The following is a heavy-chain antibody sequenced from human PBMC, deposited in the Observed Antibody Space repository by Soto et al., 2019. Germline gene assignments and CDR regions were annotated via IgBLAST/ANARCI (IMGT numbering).Heavy chain of an antibody. V-gene: IGHV3-53*02. D-gene: IGHD1-26*01. CDR1: GFTVSSNY. CDR2: IDSGGST. Sequence: EVQLVETGGGLIQPGGSLRLSCAASGFTVSSNYMSWVRQAPGKGLEWVSVIDSGGSTYYADSVKGRFTISRDNPKNTLYLQMNSLRAEDTAVYYCARGGTYYIYYFYGMDVWGQGTTVTVSS. J-gene: IGHJ6*02. CDR3: ARGGTYYIYYFYGMDV.